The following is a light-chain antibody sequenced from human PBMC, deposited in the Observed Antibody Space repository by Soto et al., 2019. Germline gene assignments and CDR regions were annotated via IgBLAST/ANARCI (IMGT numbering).Light chain of an antibody. CDR1: QAISTT. V-gene: IGKV1-13*02. CDR3: HHFTGYPLT. J-gene: IGKJ4*02. Sequence: AIQLTQSPSSLSPSVGDRVTITCRASQAISTTLDWYQVKPGKSPKLLNYVASTLQGGVPSRFRGSGSGTDLTLNISSLQSEDIATYYCHHFTGYPLTFGGGTKVDIK. CDR2: VAS.